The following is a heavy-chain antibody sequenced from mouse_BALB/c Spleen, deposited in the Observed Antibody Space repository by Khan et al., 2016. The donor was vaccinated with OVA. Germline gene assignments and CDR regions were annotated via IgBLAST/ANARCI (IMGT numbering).Heavy chain of an antibody. J-gene: IGHJ3*01. CDR3: ARGGGGDRFAY. V-gene: IGHV1S137*01. CDR1: GYTFTDFT. CDR2: VNTYYGDA. Sequence: QVQLQQSGAELVRPGVSVKISCKGSGYTFTDFTMHWVKQSHAKSLEWIGVVNTYYGDATYNQKFKGKATMTVDKSSTTAYMELARLTSEDSDIYYCARGGGGDRFAYWGQGTLVTVSA.